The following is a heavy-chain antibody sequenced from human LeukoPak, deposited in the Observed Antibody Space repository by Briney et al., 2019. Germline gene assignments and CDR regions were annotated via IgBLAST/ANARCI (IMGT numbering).Heavy chain of an antibody. Sequence: GGSLRLSCAASGFTFSNYAMMWVRQAPGKRPEWVSSITGSGDGTYYADSVRGRFTISGDNSENTLYLQLNSLRAEDTAVYFCVKGFVHPTYYFDYWGQGTLVTVSS. CDR1: GFTFSNYA. CDR3: VKGFVHPTYYFDY. J-gene: IGHJ4*02. CDR2: ITGSGDGT. D-gene: IGHD3-10*01. V-gene: IGHV3-23*01.